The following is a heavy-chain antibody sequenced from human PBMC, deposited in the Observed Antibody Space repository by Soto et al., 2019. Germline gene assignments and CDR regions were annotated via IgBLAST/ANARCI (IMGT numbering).Heavy chain of an antibody. CDR2: IWYDGTNK. CDR1: GFTFSSYG. CDR3: ARDDYPQYPALFDY. D-gene: IGHD2-2*01. V-gene: IGHV3-33*01. Sequence: QVHLVESGGGVVQPGRSLRLSCAASGFTFSSYGMHWVRQAPGKGLEWVALIWYDGTNKYYADSVKGRFTISRDNSKNTVYLEMNSLRAEDTAVYYCARDDYPQYPALFDYWGQGTLVTVSS. J-gene: IGHJ4*02.